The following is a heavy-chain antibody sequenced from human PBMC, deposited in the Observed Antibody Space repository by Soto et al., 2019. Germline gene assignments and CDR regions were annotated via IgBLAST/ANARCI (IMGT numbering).Heavy chain of an antibody. V-gene: IGHV4-59*01. J-gene: IGHJ4*02. CDR1: GASINSYC. CDR2: ICYSGST. CDR3: ARDRSSGYYYFDT. D-gene: IGHD3-22*01. Sequence: SETLSLTCTVSGASINSYCWNWIRQPPGKGLEWIGYICYSGSTNYNPSLKSRVTISLDTSKNQFSLKLSSVTAADTAVYFCARDRSSGYYYFDTWGQGTLVTVSS.